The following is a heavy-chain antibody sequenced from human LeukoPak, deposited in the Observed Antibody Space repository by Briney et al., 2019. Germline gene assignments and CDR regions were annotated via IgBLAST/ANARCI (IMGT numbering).Heavy chain of an antibody. Sequence: ASVKVSCKAYGGTFSSYAISLVRQAPGQGLEWMGRIIPILGIANYAQKFQGRVTITADKSTSTAYMELSSLRSEDTAVYYCAVNYGDSDDAFDIWGQGTMVTVSS. D-gene: IGHD4-17*01. V-gene: IGHV1-69*04. CDR2: IIPILGIA. J-gene: IGHJ3*02. CDR3: AVNYGDSDDAFDI. CDR1: GGTFSSYA.